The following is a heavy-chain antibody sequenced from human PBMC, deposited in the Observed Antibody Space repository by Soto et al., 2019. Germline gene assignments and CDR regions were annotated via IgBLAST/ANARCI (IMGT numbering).Heavy chain of an antibody. D-gene: IGHD3-10*01. Sequence: QVQLQQWGAGLLKPSETLSLTCAVYGGSFSGYYWSWIRQPPGKGLEWIGEINHSGSTNYNPSLKSRVTISVDTSQNQVSLKLSSVAAADPAVYYCARYTHGSGSYFDYWGQGTLVTVSS. CDR1: GGSFSGYY. J-gene: IGHJ4*02. V-gene: IGHV4-34*01. CDR2: INHSGST. CDR3: ARYTHGSGSYFDY.